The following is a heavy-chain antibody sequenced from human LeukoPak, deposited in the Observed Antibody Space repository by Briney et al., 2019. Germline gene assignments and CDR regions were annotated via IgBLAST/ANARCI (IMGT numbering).Heavy chain of an antibody. CDR3: ARHGSLGSPFVY. Sequence: SQTLSLTCAVSGGSISSGGYSWSWIRQPPGKGLEWIGYIYHSGSTYYNPSLKSRVTISVDSSKNQFSLKLSSVTAADTAVYYCARHGSLGSPFVYWGQGTLVTVSS. CDR1: GGSISSGGYS. V-gene: IGHV4-30-2*03. D-gene: IGHD1-14*01. J-gene: IGHJ4*02. CDR2: IYHSGST.